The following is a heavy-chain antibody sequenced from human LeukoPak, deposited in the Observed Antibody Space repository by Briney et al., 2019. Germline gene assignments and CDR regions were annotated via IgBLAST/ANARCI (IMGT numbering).Heavy chain of an antibody. Sequence: PGGSLRLSCAVSGFTFSSYEMNWVRQAPGKGLEWVSYISSGGSAIYYADSVRGRFTISRDNARNSLYLQMNSLRIEDTAVYYCVRGGGVTGTTIQYWGQGTLVTVSS. CDR1: GFTFSSYE. CDR2: ISSGGSAI. CDR3: VRGGGVTGTTIQY. V-gene: IGHV3-48*03. D-gene: IGHD1-7*01. J-gene: IGHJ4*02.